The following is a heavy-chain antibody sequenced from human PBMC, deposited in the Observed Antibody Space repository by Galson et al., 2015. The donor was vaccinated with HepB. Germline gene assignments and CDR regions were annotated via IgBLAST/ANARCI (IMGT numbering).Heavy chain of an antibody. Sequence: SLRLSCAATGFTFSSYGMHWVRQAPGKGLEWVAVISYDGSNKYYADSVKGRFTISRDNSKNTLYLQMNSLRAEDTAVYYCAKDESRNYVWPYYYYYGMDVWGQGTTVTVSS. D-gene: IGHD3-16*01. CDR1: GFTFSSYG. CDR3: AKDESRNYVWPYYYYYGMDV. CDR2: ISYDGSNK. J-gene: IGHJ6*02. V-gene: IGHV3-30*18.